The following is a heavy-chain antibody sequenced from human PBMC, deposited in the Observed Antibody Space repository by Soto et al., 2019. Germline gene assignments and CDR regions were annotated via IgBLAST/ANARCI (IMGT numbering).Heavy chain of an antibody. V-gene: IGHV1-69*01. Sequence: QVQLVQSGAEVKEPGSSVKVSCTASGGTVSNYPISWVRQAPGQGLEWMGGIIPMFGTPNYALKFQGRVTITADESTSTAYMELSSLRYDDTAVYYCARHARHLEWLQPFDYWGLGALVTVSS. J-gene: IGHJ4*02. CDR1: GGTVSNYP. CDR2: IIPMFGTP. CDR3: ARHARHLEWLQPFDY. D-gene: IGHD3-3*01.